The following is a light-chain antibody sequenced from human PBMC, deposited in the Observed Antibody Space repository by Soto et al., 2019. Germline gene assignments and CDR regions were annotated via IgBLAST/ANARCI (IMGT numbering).Light chain of an antibody. Sequence: IQMTQSPSSLSASVGDRVTITCQASQDIGKNLNWYQQKLGKAPKLLIYDASSLQTGVPSRFSGSGSATHFTFTISSLQPEDIATYYCQQYDNLLPITFGQGTRLEIK. CDR2: DAS. V-gene: IGKV1-33*01. CDR1: QDIGKN. J-gene: IGKJ5*01. CDR3: QQYDNLLPIT.